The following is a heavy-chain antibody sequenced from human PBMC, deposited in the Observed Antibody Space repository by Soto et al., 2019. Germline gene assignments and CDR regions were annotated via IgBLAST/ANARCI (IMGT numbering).Heavy chain of an antibody. D-gene: IGHD2-8*01. J-gene: IGHJ6*02. V-gene: IGHV1-3*01. CDR1: GYTFTSYA. CDR2: INAGNGNT. Sequence: ASVKVSCKASGYTFTSYAMHWVRQAPGQRLEWMGWINAGNGNTKYSQKFQGRVTITRDTSASTAYMELSSLRSEDTAVYYCARDAMYGPENYGMDAWGQGTTVTVSS. CDR3: ARDAMYGPENYGMDA.